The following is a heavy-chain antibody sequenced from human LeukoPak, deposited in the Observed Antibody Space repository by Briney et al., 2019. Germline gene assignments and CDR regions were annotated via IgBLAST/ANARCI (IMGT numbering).Heavy chain of an antibody. V-gene: IGHV1-8*03. CDR1: GYTFTSYD. Sequence: ASMKVSCKASGYTFTSYDINWVRQATGQGLEWMGWMNPNSGNTGYAQKFQGRVTITRNTSISTAYMELSSLRSEDTAVYYCARGRYNWNQGSYYMDVWGKGTTVTVSS. J-gene: IGHJ6*03. CDR3: ARGRYNWNQGSYYMDV. CDR2: MNPNSGNT. D-gene: IGHD1-20*01.